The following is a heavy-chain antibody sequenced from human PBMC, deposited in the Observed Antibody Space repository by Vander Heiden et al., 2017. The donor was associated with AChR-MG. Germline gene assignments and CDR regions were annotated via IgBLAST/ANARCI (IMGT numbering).Heavy chain of an antibody. Sequence: QAQMVQSGAETKTPGASVKVSCKAPQYPFTNYEVNWVRQASGQDLEWVGYVNPKSGDTSYARKFQNRVTMTSDTSTNTAYLEFSSLISDDTAVYYCARALKRGVVVWGQGTRISVSS. CDR3: ARALKRGVVV. V-gene: IGHV1-8*01. D-gene: IGHD3-16*02. J-gene: IGHJ1*01. CDR1: QYPFTNYE. CDR2: VNPKSGDT.